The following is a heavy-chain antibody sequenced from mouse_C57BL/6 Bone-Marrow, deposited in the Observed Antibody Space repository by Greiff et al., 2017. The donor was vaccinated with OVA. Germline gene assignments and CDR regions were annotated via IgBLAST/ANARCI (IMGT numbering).Heavy chain of an antibody. CDR1: GYTFTSYW. J-gene: IGHJ4*01. Sequence: VQLQQPGAELVKPGASVKLSCKASGYTFTSYWMHWVKQRAGQGLEWIGMIHPNSGSTNYNEKFKSKATLTVDKSSSTAYMQLSSLTSEDSAVYYCARSPSGNYAMDYWGQGTSVTVSS. CDR3: ARSPSGNYAMDY. CDR2: IHPNSGST. D-gene: IGHD3-1*01. V-gene: IGHV1-64*01.